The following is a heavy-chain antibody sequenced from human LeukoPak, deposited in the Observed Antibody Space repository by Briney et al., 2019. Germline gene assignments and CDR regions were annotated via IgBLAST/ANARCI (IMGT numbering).Heavy chain of an antibody. D-gene: IGHD3-10*01. CDR1: GGSVTTNSYY. J-gene: IGHJ5*02. CDR2: MSHSGSA. CDR3: ARRSLREAYNRFDP. Sequence: SETLSLTCTVSGGSVTTNSYYWGWIRQPPGKGLEWIGSMSHSGSAFYNPSLKSRVSISVDTSKDQFSLRVTSVTAADTALYYCARRSLREAYNRFDPWGQGTLVTVSS. V-gene: IGHV4-39*01.